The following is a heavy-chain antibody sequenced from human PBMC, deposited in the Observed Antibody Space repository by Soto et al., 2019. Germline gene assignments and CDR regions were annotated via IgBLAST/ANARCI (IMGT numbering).Heavy chain of an antibody. D-gene: IGHD3-9*01. Sequence: QVQLQESGPGLVKPSETLSLTCTVSGGSISSYYWNWIRQPPGKGLEWIGYIYYSGSTNYNASLQSRVTISVDRSKNQFPLKLSSVTAADTAVYYCAKSDYDINWFDPWGQGTLVTVSS. CDR3: AKSDYDINWFDP. CDR2: IYYSGST. V-gene: IGHV4-59*01. J-gene: IGHJ5*02. CDR1: GGSISSYY.